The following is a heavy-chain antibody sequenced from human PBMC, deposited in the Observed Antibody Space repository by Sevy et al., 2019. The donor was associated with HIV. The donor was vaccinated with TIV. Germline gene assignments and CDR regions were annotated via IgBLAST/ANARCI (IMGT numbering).Heavy chain of an antibody. Sequence: SETLSLTCAVYGGSFSGYYWSWIRQPPGKGLEWIGEINHSGSTNYNPSLKSRVTISVDTSKNQFSLKLSSVTAADTAVYYCARGSSIVVVVAATTGAFDIWGQRTMVTVSS. CDR2: INHSGST. CDR1: GGSFSGYY. D-gene: IGHD2-15*01. CDR3: ARGSSIVVVVAATTGAFDI. V-gene: IGHV4-34*01. J-gene: IGHJ3*02.